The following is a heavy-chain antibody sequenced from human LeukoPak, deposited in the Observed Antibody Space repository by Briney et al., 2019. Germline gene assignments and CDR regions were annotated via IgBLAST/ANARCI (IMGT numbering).Heavy chain of an antibody. V-gene: IGHV4-59*01. CDR2: IYYSGST. CDR3: ARMAARLPSYYYMDV. Sequence: SETLSLTCTVSDGSISSYYWSWIRQPPGKGLEWIGYIYYSGSTNYNPSLKSRVTISVDTSKNQFSLKLSSVTAADTAVYYCARMAARLPSYYYMDVWGKGTTVTVSS. D-gene: IGHD6-6*01. J-gene: IGHJ6*03. CDR1: DGSISSYY.